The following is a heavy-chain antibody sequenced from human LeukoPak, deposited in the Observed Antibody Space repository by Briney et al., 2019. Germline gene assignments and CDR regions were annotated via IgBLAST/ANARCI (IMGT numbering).Heavy chain of an antibody. V-gene: IGHV3-48*01. D-gene: IGHD2-15*01. CDR2: ISSSSSTI. Sequence: PGGSLSLSCAAAGFTFSSYSMNWVRQAQGKGLEWVSYISSSSSTIYYADSVKGRFTISRDNAKNSLYLQMNSLRAEDTAVYYCASGRGPADAFDIWGQGTMVTVSS. J-gene: IGHJ3*02. CDR3: ASGRGPADAFDI. CDR1: GFTFSSYS.